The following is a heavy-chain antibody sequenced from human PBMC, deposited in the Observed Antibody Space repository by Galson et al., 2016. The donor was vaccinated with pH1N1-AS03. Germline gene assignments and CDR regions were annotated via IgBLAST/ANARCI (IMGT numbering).Heavy chain of an antibody. V-gene: IGHV1-69*13. J-gene: IGHJ4*02. Sequence: SVKVSCKASGGTLSSYTISWVRQAPGQGLEWMGGIIPILGAAHYAQKFQGRFTITADESTSTAYMELSSLESEDTAIYYCVRDFYDGSDYYDYCGQGTPVTVSS. CDR2: IIPILGAA. CDR3: VRDFYDGSDYYDY. CDR1: GGTLSSYT. D-gene: IGHD3-22*01.